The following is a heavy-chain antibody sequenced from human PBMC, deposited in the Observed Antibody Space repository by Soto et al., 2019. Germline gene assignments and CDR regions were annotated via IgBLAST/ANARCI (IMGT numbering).Heavy chain of an antibody. Sequence: GASVKVSCKASGGTFNNNGVTWVRQAPGQGLEWMGGLIPIFGTGSYAQRFQGRVTLIADESTSTAYMELNSLRSEDTAVYYCARDRMHFDRTGYLGRRWFDPWGPVTPVTVSS. V-gene: IGHV1-69*13. CDR2: LIPIFGTG. D-gene: IGHD3-22*01. CDR1: GGTFNNNG. J-gene: IGHJ5*02. CDR3: ARDRMHFDRTGYLGRRWFDP.